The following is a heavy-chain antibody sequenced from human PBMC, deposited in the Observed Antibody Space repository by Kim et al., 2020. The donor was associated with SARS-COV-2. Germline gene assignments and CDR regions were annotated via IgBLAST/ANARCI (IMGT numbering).Heavy chain of an antibody. CDR2: ISYSGRT. Sequence: SETLSLTCTVSGGSISSSSYYWGWIRQPPGKGLEWIGSISYSGRTYYNPSLKSRVTVSVHTYKNQFSLKLSSVTAADTAVYYCARHSYGSGSQNWFDPWGQGTLVTVSS. D-gene: IGHD3-10*01. CDR1: GGSISSSSYY. V-gene: IGHV4-39*01. J-gene: IGHJ5*02. CDR3: ARHSYGSGSQNWFDP.